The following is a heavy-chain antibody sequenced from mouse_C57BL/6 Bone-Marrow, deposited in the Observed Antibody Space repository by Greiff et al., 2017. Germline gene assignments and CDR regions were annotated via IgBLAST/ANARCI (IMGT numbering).Heavy chain of an antibody. V-gene: IGHV1-50*01. D-gene: IGHD3-3*01. CDR3: ARDTRDFDY. CDR2: IDPSDSYT. Sequence: QVQLKQPGAELVKPGASVKLSCKASGYTFTSYWMQWVKQRPGQGLEWIGEIDPSDSYTNYNQKFKGKATLTVDTSSSTAYMQLSSLTSEDSAVYYCARDTRDFDYWGQGTTLTVSS. J-gene: IGHJ2*01. CDR1: GYTFTSYW.